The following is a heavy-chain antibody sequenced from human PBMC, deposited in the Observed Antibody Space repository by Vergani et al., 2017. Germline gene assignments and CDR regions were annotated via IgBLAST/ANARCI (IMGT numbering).Heavy chain of an antibody. CDR2: IYTTGNT. Sequence: QVQLQESGPGLVKPSQTLSLTCTVSGDSIFSGNYYWNWIRQPAEDELEWIGRIYTTGNTNYNPSLKSRVTISLDSSKNHFSLRLTSVTAADTAVYFCARVSTHWRQGAFDIWGQGTMVTVSS. CDR1: GDSIFSGNYY. J-gene: IGHJ3*02. D-gene: IGHD1-1*01. CDR3: ARVSTHWRQGAFDI. V-gene: IGHV4-61*02.